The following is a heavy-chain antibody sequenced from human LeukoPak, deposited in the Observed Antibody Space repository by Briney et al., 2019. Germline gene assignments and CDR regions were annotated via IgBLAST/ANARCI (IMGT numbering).Heavy chain of an antibody. CDR3: ARGEGATGSFDY. J-gene: IGHJ4*02. D-gene: IGHD1-26*01. Sequence: ASVKVSCKASGYTFTGYYMHWVRQAPGQGLEWMGWINPNSGGTNYAQKLQGRVTMTTDTSTSTAYMELRSLRSDDTAVYYCARGEGATGSFDYWGQGTLVTVSS. CDR1: GYTFTGYY. CDR2: INPNSGGT. V-gene: IGHV1-2*02.